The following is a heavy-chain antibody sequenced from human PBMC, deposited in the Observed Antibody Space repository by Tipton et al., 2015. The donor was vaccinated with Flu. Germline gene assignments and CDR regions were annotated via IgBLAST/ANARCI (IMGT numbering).Heavy chain of an antibody. CDR1: GYSISSGYY. CDR2: IYHSGST. V-gene: IGHV4-38-2*01. Sequence: LRLSCAVSGYSISSGYYWGWIRQPPGKGLEWIGSIYHSGSTYYNPSLKSRVTISVDTSKNQFSLKLSSVTAADTAVYYCARQLSVGATSGFDYWGQGTRVTVSS. J-gene: IGHJ4*02. D-gene: IGHD1-26*01. CDR3: ARQLSVGATSGFDY.